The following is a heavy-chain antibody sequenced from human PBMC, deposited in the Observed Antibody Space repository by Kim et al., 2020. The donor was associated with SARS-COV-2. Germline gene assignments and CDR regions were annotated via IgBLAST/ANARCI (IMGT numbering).Heavy chain of an antibody. V-gene: IGHV3-11*01. D-gene: IGHD1-26*01. J-gene: IGHJ3*02. Sequence: GGSLRLSCAASGFTFSDYYMSWIRQAPGKGLEWVSYISSSGSTIYYADSVKGRFTISRDNAKNSLYLQMNSLRAEDTAVYYCASRKEEWELLLDIWGQGTMVTVSS. CDR1: GFTFSDYY. CDR3: ASRKEEWELLLDI. CDR2: ISSSGSTI.